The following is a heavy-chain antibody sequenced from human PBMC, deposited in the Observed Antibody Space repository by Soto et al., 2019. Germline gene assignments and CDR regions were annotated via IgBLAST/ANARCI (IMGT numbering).Heavy chain of an antibody. Sequence: GGSLRLSCGASGFNFGAFGMDWVRQLHGRGLEWVSSITLSSSYIYYADSVKGRFTVSRDNAKNSLYLDMKSLTVDDTAVYYCARDMKSVRFWGTNGFDPWGQGTLVTVSS. CDR1: GFNFGAFG. CDR3: ARDMKSVRFWGTNGFDP. D-gene: IGHD3-16*01. CDR2: ITLSSSYI. V-gene: IGHV3-21*01. J-gene: IGHJ5*02.